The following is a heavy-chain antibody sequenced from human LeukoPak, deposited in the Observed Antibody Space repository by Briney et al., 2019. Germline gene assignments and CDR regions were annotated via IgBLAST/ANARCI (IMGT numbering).Heavy chain of an antibody. Sequence: SVKVSCKASGGTFSSYAISWVRQAPGQGLEWMGGIIPIFGTANYAQKFQGRVTITTDESTSTAYMELSSLRSEDTAVYYCARGRLGYDSSVQWYFDLWARGTLVTVSS. CDR1: GGTFSSYA. CDR3: ARGRLGYDSSVQWYFDL. D-gene: IGHD3-22*01. V-gene: IGHV1-69*05. CDR2: IIPIFGTA. J-gene: IGHJ2*01.